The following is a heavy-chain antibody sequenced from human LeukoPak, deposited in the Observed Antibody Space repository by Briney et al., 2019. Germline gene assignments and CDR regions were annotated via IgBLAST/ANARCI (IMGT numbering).Heavy chain of an antibody. V-gene: IGHV1-2*02. D-gene: IGHD2-15*01. CDR3: ARGKDGDAFDI. J-gene: IGHJ3*02. CDR2: INPNSGGT. CDR1: GFTFTGYY. Sequence: GRSLRLSCAASGFTFTGYYMHWVRQAPGQGLEWMGWINPNSGGTNYAQKFQGRVTMTRDTSISTAYMELSRLRSDDTAVYYCARGKDGDAFDIWGQGTMVTVSS.